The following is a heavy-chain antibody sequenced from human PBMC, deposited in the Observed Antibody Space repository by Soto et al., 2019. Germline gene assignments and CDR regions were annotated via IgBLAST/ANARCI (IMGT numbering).Heavy chain of an antibody. D-gene: IGHD3-16*01. CDR2: INAYNGNT. CDR1: GYTFTSYG. J-gene: IGHJ4*02. CDR3: ARDWFGIDY. V-gene: IGHV1-18*03. Sequence: QVQLVQSGAEVKKPGASVNVSCKTPGYTFTSYGISWVRQAPGQGLEWTGWINAYNGNTNYAQNLQCRVTITTDTSTRTAYMELMSLRAGDMAVYYCARDWFGIDYWGQGTLVTVSS.